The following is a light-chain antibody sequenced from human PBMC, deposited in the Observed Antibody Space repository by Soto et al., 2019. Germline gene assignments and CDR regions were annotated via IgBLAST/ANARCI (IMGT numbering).Light chain of an antibody. CDR3: PHYYPYPWT. CDR1: QGISSY. Sequence: AIRMTQSPSSFSASTGDRLTITCRASQGISSYLAWYQQKPGKAPKLLIYAASTLQTGVPSRFSGSASWTGFTLTIICLQSEGCATYYCPHYYPYPWTFGQGTKVDIK. V-gene: IGKV1-8*01. CDR2: AAS. J-gene: IGKJ1*01.